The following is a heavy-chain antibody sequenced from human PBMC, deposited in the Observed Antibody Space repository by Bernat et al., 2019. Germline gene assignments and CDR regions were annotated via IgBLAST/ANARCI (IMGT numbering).Heavy chain of an antibody. CDR3: ARGAAASNGVSDY. V-gene: IGHV4-39*01. J-gene: IGHJ4*02. CDR1: GGSISSSSYY. Sequence: QLQLQESGPGLVKPSETLSLTCTVSGGSISSSSYYWGWIRQPPGKGLEWIGCIYYSGSTYYNPSLKSRVTISVNTSKNQFSLKLSSVTAADTAVYYCARGAAASNGVSDYWGQGTLVTVSS. CDR2: IYYSGST. D-gene: IGHD6-13*01.